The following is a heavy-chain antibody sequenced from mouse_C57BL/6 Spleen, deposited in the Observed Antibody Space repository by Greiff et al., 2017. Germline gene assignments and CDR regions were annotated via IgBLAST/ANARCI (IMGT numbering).Heavy chain of an antibody. V-gene: IGHV14-4*01. J-gene: IGHJ3*01. CDR2: IDPENGDP. Sequence: EVKLLESGAELVRPGASVKLSCTASGFNIKDDYMHWVKQRPEQGLEWIGWIDPENGDPEYAPKFQGKATITADTSSNTAYLQLSSLTSEDTAGYYCTPPFAYWGQGTLVTVSA. CDR3: TPPFAY. CDR1: GFNIKDDY.